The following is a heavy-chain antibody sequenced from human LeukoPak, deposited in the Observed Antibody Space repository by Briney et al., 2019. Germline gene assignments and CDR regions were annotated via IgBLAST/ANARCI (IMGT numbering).Heavy chain of an antibody. V-gene: IGHV3-11*04. CDR3: AKGGYSSSWYYFDY. CDR1: GFTFSDYY. CDR2: ISSSGSTI. J-gene: IGHJ4*02. Sequence: PGGSLRLSCAASGFTFSDYYMSWIRQAPGKGLEWVSYISSSGSTIYYADSVKGRFTISKDNAKNSLYLQMNSLRAEDTAVYYCAKGGYSSSWYYFDYWGQGTLVTVSS. D-gene: IGHD6-13*01.